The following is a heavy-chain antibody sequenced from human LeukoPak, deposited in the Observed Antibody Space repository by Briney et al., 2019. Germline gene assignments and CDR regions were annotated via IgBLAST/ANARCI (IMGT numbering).Heavy chain of an antibody. V-gene: IGHV3-30-3*01. D-gene: IGHD2-2*03. J-gene: IGHJ4*02. CDR2: ISYDGSNK. CDR1: GFTFSSYA. Sequence: GGSLRLSCAASGFTFSSYAMHWVRQAPGKGLEWVAVISYDGSNKYYADSVKGRFTISRDNSKNTLYLQMNSLRAEDTAVYYCARDQMDIVVVPAATWSLGPFDYWGQGTLVTVSS. CDR3: ARDQMDIVVVPAATWSLGPFDY.